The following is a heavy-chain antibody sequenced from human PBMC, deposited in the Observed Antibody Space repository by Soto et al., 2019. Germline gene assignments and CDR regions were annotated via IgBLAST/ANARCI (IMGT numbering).Heavy chain of an antibody. CDR3: ARGVLH. V-gene: IGHV4-31*03. CDR1: GGSISSGGYY. CDR2: ISYSGST. J-gene: IGHJ4*01. Sequence: QVQLQESGPGLVQPSQTLSLTCTVSGGSISSGGYYWSWIRQHRGTGLEWIGHISYSGSTYYNTSLKSRVTISVDTSRNQFSLIVNSVTAADTAVYYCARGVLHWGQGTLVTVSS.